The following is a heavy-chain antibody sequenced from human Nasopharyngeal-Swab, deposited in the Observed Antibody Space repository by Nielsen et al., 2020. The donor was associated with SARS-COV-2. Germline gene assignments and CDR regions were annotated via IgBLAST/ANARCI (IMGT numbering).Heavy chain of an antibody. Sequence: SETLSPTCTVSGVPITSQYWSWIRQPPGKGLEWIGYISHNSGTSYNPSLKSRVTMFMDTSKNQFSLRLTSVTAADTAVYYCAKEGATGWFDPCGQGTLVTVSS. CDR1: GVPITSQY. CDR3: AKEGATGWFDP. CDR2: ISHNSGT. J-gene: IGHJ5*02. V-gene: IGHV4-59*11.